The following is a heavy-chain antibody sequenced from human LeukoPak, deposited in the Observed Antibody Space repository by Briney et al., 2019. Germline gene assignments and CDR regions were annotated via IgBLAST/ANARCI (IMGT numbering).Heavy chain of an antibody. D-gene: IGHD4-17*01. V-gene: IGHV4-4*07. CDR3: ARGRHDYGAFDY. J-gene: IGHJ4*02. CDR2: IYTSGST. Sequence: SETLSLTCTVSGGSISSYYWSWIRQPAGKGLDGIGRIYTSGSTNYNPSLKSRVTMSVDTSKNQFSLKLSSVTAADTAVYYCARGRHDYGAFDYWGQGTLVTVSS. CDR1: GGSISSYY.